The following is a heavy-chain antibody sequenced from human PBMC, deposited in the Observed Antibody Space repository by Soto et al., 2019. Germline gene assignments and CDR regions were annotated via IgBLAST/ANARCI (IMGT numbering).Heavy chain of an antibody. CDR1: GGSFSGYY. D-gene: IGHD3-10*01. J-gene: IGHJ4*02. V-gene: IGHV4-34*01. Sequence: QVQLQQWGAGLLKPSETLSLTCAVYGGSFSGYYWTWIRQPPGTGLEWIGEINHSGSTNYNPSLKSRVTISVDTSKTQFSLKLTSVTAADTAVYYCARDKITCLFDYWGQGTLVTVSS. CDR3: ARDKITCLFDY. CDR2: INHSGST.